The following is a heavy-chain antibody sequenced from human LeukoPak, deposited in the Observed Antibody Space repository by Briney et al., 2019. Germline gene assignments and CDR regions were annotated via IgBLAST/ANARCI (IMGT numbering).Heavy chain of an antibody. CDR3: AKESGSWSDSSYFDS. CDR2: IGRRGAGT. V-gene: IGHV3-23*01. J-gene: IGHJ4*02. Sequence: PGGSLRLSCAASGFTVSSNYMSWVRQAPGQGLEWVSGIGRRGAGTYYADSAKGRFTISRDNSKNTLYLQMNSLRVEDTAVYYCAKESGSWSDSSYFDSWGQGTLVTVSS. D-gene: IGHD3-3*01. CDR1: GFTVSSNY.